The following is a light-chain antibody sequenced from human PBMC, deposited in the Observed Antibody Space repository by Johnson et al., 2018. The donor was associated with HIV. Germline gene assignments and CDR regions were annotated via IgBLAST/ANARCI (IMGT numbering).Light chain of an antibody. Sequence: QSVLTQPPSVSAAPGQKVTISCSGSSSNIGDNYVSWYQQLPGTAPKLLIYDNNKRPSGIPDRFSGSKSGTSATLAIPGLQTGDAADYYCGTWDSSLSASYVFGTGTKVTVL. CDR1: SSNIGDNY. V-gene: IGLV1-51*01. CDR3: GTWDSSLSASYV. CDR2: DNN. J-gene: IGLJ1*01.